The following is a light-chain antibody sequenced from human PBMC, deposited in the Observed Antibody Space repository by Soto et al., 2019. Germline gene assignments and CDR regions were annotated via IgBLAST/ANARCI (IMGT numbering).Light chain of an antibody. CDR1: QGIGVY. CDR2: AAS. Sequence: DIQMTQSPSSLSASLGDRVTITSRASQGIGVYLAWFQQKPGKVPKLLIYAASALQSGVPSRFSGSGSGTDFTLTINSLQPEDIATYYCQKYHSAPLTFGGGTRVEIK. J-gene: IGKJ4*01. V-gene: IGKV1-27*01. CDR3: QKYHSAPLT.